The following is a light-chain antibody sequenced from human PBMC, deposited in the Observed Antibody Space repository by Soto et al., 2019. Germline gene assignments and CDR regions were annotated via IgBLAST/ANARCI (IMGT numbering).Light chain of an antibody. J-gene: IGKJ4*01. CDR1: QSVLYSSNNKNY. CDR2: WAS. CDR3: QQYYSTPLT. Sequence: DIVMTQSPDSLAVSLGERATINCKSSQSVLYSSNNKNYLAWYQQKQGQPPKLLIYWASTRESGVPDRVSGSGSGTDFTLTISSLQAEDVAVYYCQQYYSTPLTFGGGTKVDIK. V-gene: IGKV4-1*01.